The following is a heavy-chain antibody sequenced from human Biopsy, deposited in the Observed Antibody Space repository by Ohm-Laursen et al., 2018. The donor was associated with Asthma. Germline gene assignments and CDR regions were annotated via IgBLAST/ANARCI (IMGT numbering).Heavy chain of an antibody. CDR1: GFMFRSFG. CDR2: ISHDGNHK. CDR3: AKRRGYSGHDNDY. D-gene: IGHD5-12*01. V-gene: IGHV3-30*18. Sequence: SLRLSCTASGFMFRSFGMHWVRQAPGKGLEWVAVISHDGNHKFYEDSVKGRFTISRDNSKNTLHLQMNSLRTEDTAVYYCAKRRGYSGHDNDYWGQGTLVIVSS. J-gene: IGHJ4*02.